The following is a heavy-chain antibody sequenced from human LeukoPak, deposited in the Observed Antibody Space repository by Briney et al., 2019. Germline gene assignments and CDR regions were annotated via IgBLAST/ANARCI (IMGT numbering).Heavy chain of an antibody. J-gene: IGHJ4*02. Sequence: PGGSLRLSCAASGFIFSSYAMSWVRQAPGKGLEWISGIGGRGDTTYYADFVKGRITISRDNSKNTLYLHMNSLGVEDTAVYYCAKDLQGDGYNFDYWGQGTLVTVSS. V-gene: IGHV3-23*01. D-gene: IGHD5-24*01. CDR1: GFIFSSYA. CDR2: IGGRGDTT. CDR3: AKDLQGDGYNFDY.